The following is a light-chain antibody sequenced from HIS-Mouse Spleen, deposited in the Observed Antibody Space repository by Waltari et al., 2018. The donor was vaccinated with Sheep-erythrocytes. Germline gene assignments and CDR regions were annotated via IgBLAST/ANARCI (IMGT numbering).Light chain of an antibody. V-gene: IGLV2-11*01. CDR1: SSDVGGYNY. CDR3: CSYAGSYNHV. Sequence: QSALTQPRSVSGSPGQSVTISCTGTSSDVGGYNYVSWYQQHPGQSPKLMIYDVSKRPSEVPYRFSSSKSGNTASLTISGLQAEDEADYYCCSYAGSYNHVFATGTKVTVL. J-gene: IGLJ1*01. CDR2: DVS.